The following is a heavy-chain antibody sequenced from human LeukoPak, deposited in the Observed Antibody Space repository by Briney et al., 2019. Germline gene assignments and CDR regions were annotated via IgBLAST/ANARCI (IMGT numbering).Heavy chain of an antibody. J-gene: IGHJ5*02. V-gene: IGHV4-34*01. D-gene: IGHD4-23*01. CDR1: GGSFSDYY. CDR2: INHSGNS. CDR3: ARGRFQRRFLATPLDP. Sequence: PSETLSLTCAVYGGSFSDYYWSYIRQSPGKGLEWIGEINHSGNSNYNPSLESRVTMSVDTSKKQFSLKLVSVTAADTAVYYCARGRFQRRFLATPLDPWGQETLVTVSS.